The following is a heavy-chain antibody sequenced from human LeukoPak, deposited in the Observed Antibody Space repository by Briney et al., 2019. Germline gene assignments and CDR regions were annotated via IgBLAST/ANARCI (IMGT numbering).Heavy chain of an antibody. J-gene: IGHJ3*02. Sequence: PGGSLRLSCAASGFSVSSNYMSWVRQAPGKGLEWVSVIYSGGSTYYADSVKGRFTISRDSSRNTLYLQMNSLRAEDTAVYYCARGMGIPVFNSAFDIWGQGTMVTVSS. D-gene: IGHD6-13*01. CDR1: GFSVSSNY. V-gene: IGHV3-66*01. CDR2: IYSGGST. CDR3: ARGMGIPVFNSAFDI.